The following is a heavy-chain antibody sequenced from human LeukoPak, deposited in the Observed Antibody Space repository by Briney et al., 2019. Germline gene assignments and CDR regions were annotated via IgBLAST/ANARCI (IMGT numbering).Heavy chain of an antibody. CDR2: INHSGST. D-gene: IGHD3-9*01. Sequence: PSETLSLTCAVYGGSFSGYYWSWIRQPPGKGLEWIGEINHSGSTNYNPSLKSRVTISVDTSKNQFSLKLSSVTAADTAVYYCARQRRCFDWFHWFDPWGQGTLVTVSS. CDR3: ARQRRCFDWFHWFDP. CDR1: GGSFSGYY. J-gene: IGHJ5*02. V-gene: IGHV4-34*01.